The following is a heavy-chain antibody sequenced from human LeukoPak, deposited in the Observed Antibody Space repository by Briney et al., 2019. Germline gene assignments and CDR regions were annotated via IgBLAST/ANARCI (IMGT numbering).Heavy chain of an antibody. J-gene: IGHJ3*02. D-gene: IGHD1-26*01. CDR1: GFSLSTSGVG. CDR2: IYWNDDK. CDR3: ARLPTAIRGRRGSYYVVCAFDI. V-gene: IGHV2-5*01. Sequence: ESGPTLVKPTQTLTRTCTFSGFSLSTSGVGVGWIRQPPGKALGWLALIYWNDDKRYSPSLKSRLTITKVTSKNQVVLTMTNMDPVDTATYYCARLPTAIRGRRGSYYVVCAFDIWGQGTMVTVSS.